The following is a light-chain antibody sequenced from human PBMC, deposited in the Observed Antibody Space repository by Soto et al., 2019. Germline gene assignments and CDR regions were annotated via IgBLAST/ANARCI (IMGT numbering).Light chain of an antibody. Sequence: DIQMTQSPSFVSASVGDRVTITCRASQDISNWLVWYQQKPGQAPNLLIYAASSLQSGVPSRFSGSGSVTDFTLTISSLQPDDFATYCCQPTNLFPRSFGGGNKVDIK. CDR3: QPTNLFPRS. CDR1: QDISNW. J-gene: IGKJ4*01. CDR2: AAS. V-gene: IGKV1D-12*01.